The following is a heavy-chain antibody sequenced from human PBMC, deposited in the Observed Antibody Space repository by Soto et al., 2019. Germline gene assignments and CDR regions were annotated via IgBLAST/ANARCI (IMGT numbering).Heavy chain of an antibody. J-gene: IGHJ6*02. V-gene: IGHV1-18*01. D-gene: IGHD2-21*02. Sequence: ASVKVSCKASGYTFTSYGISWVRQAPGQGLEWMGWISAYNGNTNYAQKLQGRVTMTTDTSTSTAYMELRSLRSDDTAVYYCARHSGASIVVLTAIRWAPYYYCGMDVWGQGTTVTVSS. CDR2: ISAYNGNT. CDR1: GYTFTSYG. CDR3: ARHSGASIVVLTAIRWAPYYYCGMDV.